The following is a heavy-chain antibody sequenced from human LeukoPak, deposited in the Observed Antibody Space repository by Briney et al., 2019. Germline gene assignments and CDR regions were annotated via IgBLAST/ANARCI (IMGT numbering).Heavy chain of an antibody. Sequence: GGSLRLSYAASGFTFSSYSMNWVRQAPGKGLEWVSSISSSSSYIYYADSVKGRFTISRDNAKNSLYLQMNSLRAEDTAVYYCARVAAAAGLSGAYYYYGMDVWGQGTTVTVSS. CDR1: GFTFSSYS. D-gene: IGHD6-13*01. V-gene: IGHV3-21*01. CDR2: ISSSSSYI. CDR3: ARVAAAAGLSGAYYYYGMDV. J-gene: IGHJ6*02.